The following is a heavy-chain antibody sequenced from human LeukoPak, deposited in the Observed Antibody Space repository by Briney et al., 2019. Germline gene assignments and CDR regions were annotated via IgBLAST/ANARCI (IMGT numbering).Heavy chain of an antibody. CDR2: IRYDGSNK. V-gene: IGHV3-30*02. J-gene: IGHJ4*02. CDR1: GFTFSSYG. CDR3: ARGGLTTVVTPSY. Sequence: PGGSLRLSCAASGFTFSSYGMHWVRQAPGKGLEWVAFIRYDGSNKYYADSVKGRFTISRDNAKNSLYLQMNSLRADDTAFYYCARGGLTTVVTPSYWGQGTLVTVSS. D-gene: IGHD4-23*01.